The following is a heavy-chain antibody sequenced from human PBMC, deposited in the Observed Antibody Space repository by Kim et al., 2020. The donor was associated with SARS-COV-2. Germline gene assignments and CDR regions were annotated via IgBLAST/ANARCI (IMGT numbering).Heavy chain of an antibody. CDR2: ISYDGSNK. CDR3: ARSTPPTYYYDSSGSDY. Sequence: GGSLRLPCAASGFTFSSYAMHWVRQAPGKGLEWVAVISYDGSNKYYADSVKGRFTISRDNSKNTLYLQMNSLRAEDTAVYYCARSTPPTYYYDSSGSDYWGQGTLVTVSS. V-gene: IGHV3-30*04. CDR1: GFTFSSYA. J-gene: IGHJ4*02. D-gene: IGHD3-22*01.